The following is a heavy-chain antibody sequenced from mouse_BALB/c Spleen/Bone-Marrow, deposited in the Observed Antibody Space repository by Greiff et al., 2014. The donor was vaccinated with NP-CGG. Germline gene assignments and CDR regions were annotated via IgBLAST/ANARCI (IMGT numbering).Heavy chain of an antibody. CDR2: IDPYNGGN. CDR3: ARGDDYLYYAMDY. Sequence: LVESGASVKVSCQASGYSFTDYNMYWVKQSHGKSLEWIGYIDPYNGGNTYNQKFKGKATLTVDKSSSTAFMHLNSLTSEDSAVYYCARGDDYLYYAMDYWGQGTSVTVSS. CDR1: GYSFTDYN. J-gene: IGHJ4*01. D-gene: IGHD2-4*01. V-gene: IGHV1S135*01.